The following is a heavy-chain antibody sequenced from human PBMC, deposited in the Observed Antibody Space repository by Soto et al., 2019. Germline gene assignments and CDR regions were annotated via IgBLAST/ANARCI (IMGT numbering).Heavy chain of an antibody. CDR2: IYWDDDK. CDR1: GFSIITSGVG. Sequence: QITLKASGPTLVKPTQPLTLTCTISGFSIITSGVGVGWIRQPPGKALEWLALIYWDDDKRYSPSLKSRLTITKDTSKIQVVLTMTNMDPVDTATYYCAHIVTGCFTWGRGALVTVSS. J-gene: IGHJ5*02. D-gene: IGHD3-16*01. CDR3: AHIVTGCFT. V-gene: IGHV2-5*02.